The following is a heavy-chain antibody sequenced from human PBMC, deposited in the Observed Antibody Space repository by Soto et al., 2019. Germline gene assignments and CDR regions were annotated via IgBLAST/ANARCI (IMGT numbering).Heavy chain of an antibody. Sequence: GGSLRLSCAASGFTFSSYAMHCVRQAPGKGLEWVAVISYDGSNKYYADSVKGRFTISRDNSKNTLYLQMNSLRAEDTAVYYCAREGRFLEWPDYYYYGMDVWGQGTTVTVSS. CDR3: AREGRFLEWPDYYYYGMDV. D-gene: IGHD3-3*01. CDR2: ISYDGSNK. J-gene: IGHJ6*02. CDR1: GFTFSSYA. V-gene: IGHV3-30-3*01.